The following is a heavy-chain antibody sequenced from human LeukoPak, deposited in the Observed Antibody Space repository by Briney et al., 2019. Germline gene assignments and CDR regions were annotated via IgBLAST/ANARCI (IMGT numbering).Heavy chain of an antibody. J-gene: IGHJ4*02. Sequence: GGSLRLSCAASGFTFSSYAMSWVRQAPGEGLEWVSAISSSGGSTYYADSVKGRFTISRDNSKNTLYLQMNSLRAEDTAVYYCAKDWDIVVVVAATHYWGQGTLVTVSS. CDR1: GFTFSSYA. CDR3: AKDWDIVVVVAATHY. V-gene: IGHV3-23*01. D-gene: IGHD2-15*01. CDR2: ISSSGGST.